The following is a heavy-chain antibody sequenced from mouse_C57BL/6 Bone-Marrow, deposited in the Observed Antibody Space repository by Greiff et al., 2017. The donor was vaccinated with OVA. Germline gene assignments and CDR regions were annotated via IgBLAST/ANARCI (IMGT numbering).Heavy chain of an antibody. D-gene: IGHD2-3*01. CDR3: ARHRRWLLQIAY. CDR2: ISGGGGNT. CDR1: GFTFSSYT. Sequence: EVQLVESGGGLVKPGGSLKLSCAASGFTFSSYTMSWVRQTPEKRLEWVATISGGGGNTYYPVSVNGRFTISRDNAKNTLYLQMSSLRSEDTALYYCARHRRWLLQIAYWGQGTLVTVSA. J-gene: IGHJ3*01. V-gene: IGHV5-9*01.